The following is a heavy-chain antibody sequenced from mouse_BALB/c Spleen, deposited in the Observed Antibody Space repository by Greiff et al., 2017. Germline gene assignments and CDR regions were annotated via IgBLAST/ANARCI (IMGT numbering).Heavy chain of an antibody. J-gene: IGHJ2*01. Sequence: EVKLVESGGGLVKPGGSLKLSCAASGFTFSSYAMSWVRQSPEKRLEWVAEISSGGSYTYYPDTVTGRFTISRDNAKNTLYLEMSSLRSEDTAMYYCARERDGSSYFDYWGQGTTLTVSS. CDR1: GFTFSSYA. CDR2: ISSGGSYT. D-gene: IGHD1-1*01. V-gene: IGHV5-9-4*01. CDR3: ARERDGSSYFDY.